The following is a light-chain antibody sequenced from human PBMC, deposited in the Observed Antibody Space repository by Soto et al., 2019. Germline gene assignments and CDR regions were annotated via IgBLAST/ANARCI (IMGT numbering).Light chain of an antibody. J-gene: IGKJ4*01. CDR3: QQYNIYPLT. Sequence: DVQMTQSPSSLSASVGDRVTITCRASQDINSYLAWYQKKPGNAPKSLIYAASSLQTGVPSRFSGSESGTDFTLTINILQPEDSATYYCQQYNIYPLTFGGGTKVEIK. CDR1: QDINSY. V-gene: IGKV1D-16*01. CDR2: AAS.